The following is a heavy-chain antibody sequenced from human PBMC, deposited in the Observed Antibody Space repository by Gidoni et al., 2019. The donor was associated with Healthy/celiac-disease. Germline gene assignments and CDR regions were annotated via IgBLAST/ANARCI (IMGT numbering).Heavy chain of an antibody. CDR3: ARDSHDYLDY. CDR2: ST. J-gene: IGHJ4*02. Sequence: STNYNPSLKSRVTISVDTSKNQFSLKLSSVTAADTAVYYCARDSHDYLDYWGQGTLVTVSS. V-gene: IGHV4-61*02.